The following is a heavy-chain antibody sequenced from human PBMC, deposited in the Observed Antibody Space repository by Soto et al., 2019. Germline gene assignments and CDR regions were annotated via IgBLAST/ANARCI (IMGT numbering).Heavy chain of an antibody. D-gene: IGHD4-17*01. J-gene: IGHJ4*02. Sequence: QVQLQESGPGLVKPSQTLSLTCTVSGGSISSGDYYWSWIRQPPGKGLEWIGYIYYSGSTYYNPSLKSRVTLSVDTSKNQFSLKLSSVTAADTAVYYCARSTLNTVTSFDYWGQGTLVTVSS. CDR1: GGSISSGDYY. V-gene: IGHV4-30-4*01. CDR3: ARSTLNTVTSFDY. CDR2: IYYSGST.